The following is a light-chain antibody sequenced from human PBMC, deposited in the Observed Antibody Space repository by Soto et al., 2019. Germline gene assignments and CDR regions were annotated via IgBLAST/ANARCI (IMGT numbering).Light chain of an antibody. CDR3: QQYDTFLYT. Sequence: DIQMTQSPSTLSASVGERITITCRASQSISNWLAWYQQKPGKAPKLLIYDASTLESGVPSRFSGSGSGTEFTLTVSSLQPDEFATYYCQQYDTFLYTFGQGTKLEIK. CDR1: QSISNW. CDR2: DAS. J-gene: IGKJ2*01. V-gene: IGKV1-5*01.